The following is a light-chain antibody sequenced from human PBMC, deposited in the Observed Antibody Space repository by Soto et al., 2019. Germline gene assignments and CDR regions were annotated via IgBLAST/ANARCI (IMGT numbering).Light chain of an antibody. CDR2: ANG. CDR3: KSYDRSLSGYV. CDR1: SSNIGAGYD. J-gene: IGLJ1*01. Sequence: QSVLTQPPSLSGAPGQRGTISCTGSSSNIGAGYDVHWYQQLPGTAPKLLIYANGNRPSGVPDRFSGSKSGTSASLAITGLQAEDEADYYCKSYDRSLSGYVLGTGTKVTVL. V-gene: IGLV1-40*01.